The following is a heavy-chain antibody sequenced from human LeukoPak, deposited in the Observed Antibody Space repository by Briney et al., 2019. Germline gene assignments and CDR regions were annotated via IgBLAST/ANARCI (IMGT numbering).Heavy chain of an antibody. CDR3: ARDPPRGQQLAFSFPPDY. D-gene: IGHD6-13*01. Sequence: PGGSLRLSCAASGFTFSSYGMHWVRQAPGKGLEWVAVIWYDGSNKYYADSVKGRFTISRDNSKNTLYLQMNSLRAEDTAVYYCARDPPRGQQLAFSFPPDYWGQGTLVTVSS. CDR1: GFTFSSYG. V-gene: IGHV3-33*01. J-gene: IGHJ4*02. CDR2: IWYDGSNK.